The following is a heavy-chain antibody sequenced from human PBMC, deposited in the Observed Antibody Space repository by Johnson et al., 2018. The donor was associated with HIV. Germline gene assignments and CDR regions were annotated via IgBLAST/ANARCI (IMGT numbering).Heavy chain of an antibody. D-gene: IGHD1-26*01. J-gene: IGHJ3*02. CDR2: INWNGDNT. CDR1: GFTFGDYD. V-gene: IGHV3-20*04. CDR3: ARGGMRGELGAFDI. Sequence: VQLVESGGGLVQPGRSLRLSCTASGFTFGDYDMNWVRQAPGKGLEWVSGINWNGDNTGYGDSVKGRFTIFRDNAKNSLYLQMNRLRAEDTALYYCARGGMRGELGAFDIWGQGTMVTVSS.